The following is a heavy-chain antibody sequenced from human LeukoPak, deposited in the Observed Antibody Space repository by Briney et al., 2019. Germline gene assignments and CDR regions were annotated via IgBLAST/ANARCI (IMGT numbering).Heavy chain of an antibody. J-gene: IGHJ6*03. CDR3: TRARGVRLLLAYYYYYMDV. CDR1: GFTVSSNY. D-gene: IGHD2-15*01. CDR2: IYSGGGT. Sequence: PGGSLRLSCAASGFTVSSNYMTWVRQAPGKGLEWVSVIYSGGGTYYADSVKGRFTISRDNSKNTLYLQMNSLRAEDTAVYYCTRARGVRLLLAYYYYYMDVWGKGTTVTISS. V-gene: IGHV3-53*01.